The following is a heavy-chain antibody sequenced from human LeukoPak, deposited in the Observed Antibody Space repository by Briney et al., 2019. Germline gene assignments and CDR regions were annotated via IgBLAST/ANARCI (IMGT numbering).Heavy chain of an antibody. CDR1: GGSVSSGSYY. CDR2: IYYSGST. J-gene: IGHJ4*02. CDR3: ARGPYDYVWGSYRPLDY. D-gene: IGHD3-16*02. V-gene: IGHV4-61*01. Sequence: SETLSLTCTVSGGSVSSGSYYWSWIRQPPGKGLEWIGYIYYSGSTSYNPFLKSRGTLSGDTSKNQFSLKLSSVTAADTAVYYCARGPYDYVWGSYRPLDYWGQGTLVTVSS.